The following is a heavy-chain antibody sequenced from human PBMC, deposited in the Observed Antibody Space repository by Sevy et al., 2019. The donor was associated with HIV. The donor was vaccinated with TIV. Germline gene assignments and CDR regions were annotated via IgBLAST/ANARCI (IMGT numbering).Heavy chain of an antibody. CDR2: INHSGST. Sequence: SETLSLTCAVYGGSFSGYYWSWIRQPPGKGLEWIGEINHSGSTNYNPSLKSRVTISVDTSKNQFSLKLSSVTAADTAVYYCAREEDYGDYGGYYFDYWGQGTLVTVSS. V-gene: IGHV4-34*01. CDR1: GGSFSGYY. J-gene: IGHJ4*02. D-gene: IGHD4-17*01. CDR3: AREEDYGDYGGYYFDY.